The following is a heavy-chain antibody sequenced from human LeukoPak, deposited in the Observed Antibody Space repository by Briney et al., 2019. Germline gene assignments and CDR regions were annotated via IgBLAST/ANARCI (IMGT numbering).Heavy chain of an antibody. CDR1: GYSFTIYD. D-gene: IGHD3-16*01. J-gene: IGHJ4*02. CDR2: VNTATGNT. Sequence: ASVKVSCKTSGYSFTIYDINWLRQAPGQGPGRMGWVNTATGNTGYAQKFHGTVSMTRETSRTTAYMELRSLTSEDTAVYFFSTGWGQTPIHYFDYWGQGSLVTVSP. CDR3: STGWGQTPIHYFDY. V-gene: IGHV1-8*01.